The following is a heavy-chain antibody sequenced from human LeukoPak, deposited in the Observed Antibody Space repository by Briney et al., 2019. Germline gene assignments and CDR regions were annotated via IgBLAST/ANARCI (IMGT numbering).Heavy chain of an antibody. Sequence: GSSVKVSCKASGGTFSSYAISWLRQAPGQGLEWMGGIIPIFGTANYAQKFQGRVTITADESMSTAYMELSSLRSEDTAVYYCARDKRITIFGVVIIRAFDIWGQGTMVTVSS. D-gene: IGHD3-3*01. CDR3: ARDKRITIFGVVIIRAFDI. V-gene: IGHV1-69*01. CDR2: IIPIFGTA. J-gene: IGHJ3*02. CDR1: GGTFSSYA.